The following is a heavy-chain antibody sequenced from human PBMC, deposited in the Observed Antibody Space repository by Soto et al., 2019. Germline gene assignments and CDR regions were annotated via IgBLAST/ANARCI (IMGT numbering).Heavy chain of an antibody. D-gene: IGHD2-2*02. J-gene: IGHJ4*01. CDR2: IKSKTDGGTT. Sequence: GGSLRLSWVGSGFTFNNAWINWVRQAPGKGLEWVGRIKSKTDGGTTDFAATVKGRFAISSDDSKNMVYLQMNSLKTEDTAVYYCTPDSYITIVTVRFAYWGHGTLVTVSS. CDR1: GFTFNNAW. CDR3: TPDSYITIVTVRFAY. V-gene: IGHV3-15*07.